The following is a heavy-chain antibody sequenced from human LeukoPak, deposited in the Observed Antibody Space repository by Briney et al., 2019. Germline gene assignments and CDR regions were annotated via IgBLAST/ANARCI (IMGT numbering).Heavy chain of an antibody. J-gene: IGHJ4*02. D-gene: IGHD3-10*01. Sequence: SETLSLTCTVSGGSISSYYWSWIRQPAGKGLEWIGRIYTSGSTNYNPSLKSRVTISVDTSKNQFSLKLSSVTAADTAVYYCARQYRVRGVLYYFDYWGQGTLVTVSS. CDR1: GGSISSYY. V-gene: IGHV4-4*07. CDR3: ARQYRVRGVLYYFDY. CDR2: IYTSGST.